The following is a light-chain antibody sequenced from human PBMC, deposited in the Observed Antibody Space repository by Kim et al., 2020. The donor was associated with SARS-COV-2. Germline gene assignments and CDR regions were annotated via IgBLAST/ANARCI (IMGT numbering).Light chain of an antibody. CDR2: AES. V-gene: IGKV3-20*01. Sequence: SPGERATLASRASQSGSSNYLAWYQQRPGQAPRLLIYAESSRATGIPDRFSGSGSQTDFTLTINGLEPEDFALYYCQQYGTSTGYTFGQGTKLEI. CDR3: QQYGTSTGYT. J-gene: IGKJ2*01. CDR1: QSGSSNY.